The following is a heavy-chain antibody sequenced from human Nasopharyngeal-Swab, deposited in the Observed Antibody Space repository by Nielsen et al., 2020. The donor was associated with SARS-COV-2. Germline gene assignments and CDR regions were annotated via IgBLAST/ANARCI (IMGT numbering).Heavy chain of an antibody. D-gene: IGHD3-10*01. V-gene: IGHV4-39*01. CDR1: GGSISSSSYY. J-gene: IGHJ2*01. CDR3: ARKLWFGEGWYFDL. Sequence: SETLSLTCTVSGGSISSSSYYWVWIRQPPGKGLEWIGSIYYSGSTYYNPSLKSRVTISVDTSKNQFSLKLSSVTAADTAVYYCARKLWFGEGWYFDLWGRGTLVTVSS. CDR2: IYYSGST.